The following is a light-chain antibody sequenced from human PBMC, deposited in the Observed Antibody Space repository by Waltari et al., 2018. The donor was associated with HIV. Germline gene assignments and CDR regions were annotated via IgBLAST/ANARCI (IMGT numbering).Light chain of an antibody. CDR3: ASWDDSLPGHV. V-gene: IGLV1-47*01. Sequence: QSVLTQPPSVSATPGQTINISCSGSGSTIGGNFVFWYQQVATTAPRLLVYRNDQRPSGVSDRFSGFRLGTSASLAISGLRSEDEGNYYCASWDDSLPGHVFGTGT. CDR2: RND. J-gene: IGLJ1*01. CDR1: GSTIGGNF.